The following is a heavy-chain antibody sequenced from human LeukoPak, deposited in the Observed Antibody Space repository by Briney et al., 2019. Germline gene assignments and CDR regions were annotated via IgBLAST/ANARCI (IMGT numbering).Heavy chain of an antibody. V-gene: IGHV5-51*01. CDR3: ARRNFYSSGWSMFDP. CDR2: IYPGDSDT. Sequence: GESLKISCWGSGYTFTTYWIGWVRQMPGKGLEWMGSIYPGDSDTRYSPSFQGQVTISADKSISTAYLQWSSLKASDTAMYYCARRNFYSSGWSMFDPWGQGTLVTVSS. D-gene: IGHD6-19*01. J-gene: IGHJ5*02. CDR1: GYTFTTYW.